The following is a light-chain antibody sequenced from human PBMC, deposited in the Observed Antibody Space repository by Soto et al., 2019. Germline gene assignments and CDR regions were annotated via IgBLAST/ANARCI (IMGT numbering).Light chain of an antibody. Sequence: DIQMTQSPSTLSASVGDRVIITCRASQGISNYLAWYQQKPGKVPKLLIYAASNLQSGVPSRFSGSGSGTDFTLTISSLQPEDVATYYCQKYNSATHTFGQGTKLEIK. J-gene: IGKJ2*01. V-gene: IGKV1-27*01. CDR2: AAS. CDR3: QKYNSATHT. CDR1: QGISNY.